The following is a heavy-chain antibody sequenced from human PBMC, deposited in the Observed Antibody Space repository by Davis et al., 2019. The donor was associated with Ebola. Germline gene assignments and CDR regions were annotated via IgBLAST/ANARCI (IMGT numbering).Heavy chain of an antibody. D-gene: IGHD5-12*01. CDR2: INHSGST. Sequence: SETLSLTCTVSGGSISSYYWSWIRQPPGKGLEWIGEINHSGSTNYNPSLKSRVTISVDTSKNQFSLKLSSVTAADTAVYYCARARRSGYDSVYWGQGTLVTVSS. V-gene: IGHV4-34*01. CDR1: GGSISSYY. CDR3: ARARRSGYDSVY. J-gene: IGHJ4*02.